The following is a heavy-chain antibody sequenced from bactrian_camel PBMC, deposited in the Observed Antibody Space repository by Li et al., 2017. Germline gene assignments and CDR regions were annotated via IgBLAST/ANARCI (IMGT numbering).Heavy chain of an antibody. CDR1: GRSNENYF. V-gene: IGHV3S45*01. Sequence: HVQLVESGGGSVQAGGSLRLSCAISGRSNENYFLAWFRQPPGKEREGVAAMYTGFGGGNIYYDDSVKGRFTISQDKSKNALYLQMNSLKPEDTGMYYCAAKECNYEGDGPDFDFWGQGTQVTVS. J-gene: IGHJ6*01. CDR3: AAKECNYEGDGPDFDF. CDR2: MYTGFGGGNI. D-gene: IGHD1*01.